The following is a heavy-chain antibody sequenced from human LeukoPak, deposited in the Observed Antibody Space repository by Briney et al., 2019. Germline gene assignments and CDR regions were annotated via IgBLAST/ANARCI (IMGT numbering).Heavy chain of an antibody. D-gene: IGHD3-9*01. Sequence: ASETLSLTCTVSDGSISTYFWNWIRQPPGRGLVWIGHVFYDGSTNLNPSLKSRVTISVDTSKNQFSLKLRSVTAADTAVYYCARRPRAEPDTSPDIWFDPWGQGTLVTVSS. V-gene: IGHV4-59*08. CDR1: DGSISTYF. CDR2: VFYDGST. CDR3: ARRPRAEPDTSPDIWFDP. J-gene: IGHJ5*02.